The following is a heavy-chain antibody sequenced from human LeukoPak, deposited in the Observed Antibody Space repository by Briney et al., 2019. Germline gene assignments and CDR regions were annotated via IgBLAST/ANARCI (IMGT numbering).Heavy chain of an antibody. J-gene: IGHJ6*03. CDR2: IIPIFGTA. V-gene: IGHV1-69*06. Sequence: ASVKVSCKASGGTFSSYAISWVRRAPGQGLEWMGGIIPIFGTANYAQKFQGRVTITADKSTSTAYMELSSLRSEDTAVYYCALSGSTIPRNYYYYMDVWGKGTTVTVSS. CDR3: ALSGSTIPRNYYYYMDV. D-gene: IGHD5-24*01. CDR1: GGTFSSYA.